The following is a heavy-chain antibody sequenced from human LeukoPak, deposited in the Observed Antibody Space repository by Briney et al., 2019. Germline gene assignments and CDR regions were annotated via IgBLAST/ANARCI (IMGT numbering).Heavy chain of an antibody. Sequence: GGSLRLSCAASGFTFSSYAMSWVRQAPGKGLEWVSAISGSGGSTYYADSVKGRFTISRDNSKNTLYLQMNSLRAEGTAVYYCAKRPQYSSGWYDYWGQGTLVTVSS. J-gene: IGHJ4*02. CDR3: AKRPQYSSGWYDY. V-gene: IGHV3-23*01. CDR2: ISGSGGST. CDR1: GFTFSSYA. D-gene: IGHD6-19*01.